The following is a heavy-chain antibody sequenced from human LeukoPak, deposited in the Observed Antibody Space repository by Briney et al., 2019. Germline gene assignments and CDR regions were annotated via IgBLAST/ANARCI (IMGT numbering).Heavy chain of an antibody. Sequence: SETLSLTCTVSGGSISSYYWSWIRQPPGKGLEWIGNIYYSGSTNYNPSLKSRVTISVDTSKNQISLKLSSVTAADTAVYYCARVKGAITMVRGALDYWGQGTLVTVSS. J-gene: IGHJ4*02. CDR3: ARVKGAITMVRGALDY. D-gene: IGHD3-10*01. CDR2: IYYSGST. V-gene: IGHV4-59*01. CDR1: GGSISSYY.